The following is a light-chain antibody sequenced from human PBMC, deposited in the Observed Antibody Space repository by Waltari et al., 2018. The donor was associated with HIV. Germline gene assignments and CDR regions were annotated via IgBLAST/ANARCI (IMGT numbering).Light chain of an antibody. CDR3: QHYNHGPPLT. CDR1: QSVSSN. V-gene: IGKV3-15*01. Sequence: EIVMTQSPATLSVFPGERATLSCRASQSVSSNLAWYQQKPGQAPRPLIYGASTRATGIPARFSGSGSGKEFTLTISGLQSEDFAVYYCQHYNHGPPLTFGGGTKVEIK. J-gene: IGKJ4*01. CDR2: GAS.